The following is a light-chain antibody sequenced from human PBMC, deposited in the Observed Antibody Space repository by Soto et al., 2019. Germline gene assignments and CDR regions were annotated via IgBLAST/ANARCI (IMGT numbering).Light chain of an antibody. J-gene: IGKJ2*01. CDR3: QQYNSDLYT. Sequence: DIPMTQSPSTLSASVGDRVTITCRASQSISSWLAWYQQKPGKAPKVLIYDASSLKSGVPSRFSGSGSGTEFTLTISSLQPDDFATYYCQQYNSDLYTFGQGTKLEIK. CDR2: DAS. V-gene: IGKV1-5*01. CDR1: QSISSW.